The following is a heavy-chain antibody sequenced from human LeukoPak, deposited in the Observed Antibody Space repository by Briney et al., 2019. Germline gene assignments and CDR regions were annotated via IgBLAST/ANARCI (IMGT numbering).Heavy chain of an antibody. CDR2: ISSTGDTI. J-gene: IGHJ3*02. D-gene: IGHD3-22*01. CDR3: ARVNYYDRGGAFDI. V-gene: IGHV3-48*03. CDR1: GFTFSSYE. Sequence: GGSLRLSCAASGFTFSSYEMNWVRQAPGKGLEWVSRISSTGDTIYYADSVKGRFTISRDNAKNSLFLQMTSLRAEDTAVYYCARVNYYDRGGAFDIWGQGTMVTVSS.